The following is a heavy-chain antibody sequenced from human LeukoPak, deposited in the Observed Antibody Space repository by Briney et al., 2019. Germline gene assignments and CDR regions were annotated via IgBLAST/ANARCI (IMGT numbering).Heavy chain of an antibody. J-gene: IGHJ4*02. CDR2: ITSSSRYI. CDR3: TRNYPIYNYGSFFDF. CDR1: GFSFTTYS. V-gene: IGHV3-21*01. Sequence: PGGSLRLSCAASGFSFTTYSMNWVRQAPGKGLEWVSSITSSSRYIYYADSMKGRFTISRDNAKNSLYPQMNSLRAEDTAVYYCTRNYPIYNYGSFFDFGGQGTLVTVSS. D-gene: IGHD5-18*01.